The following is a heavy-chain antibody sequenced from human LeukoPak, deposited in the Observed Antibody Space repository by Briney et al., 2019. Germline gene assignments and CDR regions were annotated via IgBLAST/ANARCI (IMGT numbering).Heavy chain of an antibody. CDR1: GFTVSSNY. V-gene: IGHV3-53*01. J-gene: IGHJ4*02. CDR3: ARDDSRGYFDY. D-gene: IGHD2-21*01. Sequence: GGSLRLSCAASGFTVSSNYMSWVRQAPGKGLEWVSVIYSGGSTYYADSVKGRFTISRDNSKNTLYLQMNSLRAEDTAVYYCARDDSRGYFDYWGQGTLVTASS. CDR2: IYSGGST.